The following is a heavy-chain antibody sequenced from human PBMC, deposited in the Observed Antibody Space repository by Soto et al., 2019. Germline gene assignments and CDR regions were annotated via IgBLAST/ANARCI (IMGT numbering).Heavy chain of an antibody. V-gene: IGHV3-23*01. J-gene: IGHJ6*02. Sequence: EVQLLESGGGLIQPGGSLRLSCAASGFTFSSYAMVWVRQAPGKGLEWVSGIGGTGVSTYYADSVKGRFTISRDNSKIKLHLQMNSLRVEDTAIYYCVKDLVRSYCGAIYYGMDVWGQGTTVTVSS. CDR1: GFTFSSYA. D-gene: IGHD1-26*01. CDR2: IGGTGVST. CDR3: VKDLVRSYCGAIYYGMDV.